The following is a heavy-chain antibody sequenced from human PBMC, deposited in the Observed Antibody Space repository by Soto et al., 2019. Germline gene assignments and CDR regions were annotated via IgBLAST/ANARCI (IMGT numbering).Heavy chain of an antibody. V-gene: IGHV3-48*01. J-gene: IGHJ6*02. D-gene: IGHD3-3*01. Sequence: EVQLVESGGGLVQPGGSLRLSCETSGFNFRNFPMNWVRQAPGKGLEWISFISSKSTEKKFAESVKGRFTVSRDNDQNSVVLQMRSLRVEDTGIYFCASGGGTQYTDYDFAFWGQGTTVIVSS. CDR3: ASGGGTQYTDYDFAF. CDR1: GFNFRNFP. CDR2: ISSKSTEK.